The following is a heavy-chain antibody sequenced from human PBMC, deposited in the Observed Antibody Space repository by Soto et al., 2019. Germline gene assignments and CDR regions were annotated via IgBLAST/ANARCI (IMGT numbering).Heavy chain of an antibody. D-gene: IGHD1-26*01. V-gene: IGHV4-59*01. CDR2: IYYSGTT. J-gene: IGHJ5*02. CDR1: GGSISTYY. CDR3: ARGKYSGSYYDWFDP. Sequence: SETLSLTCTVSGGSISTYYWSWIRQPPGRGLEWIGYIYYSGTTNYNPSLKSRVTISVDTSKNQFSLKLGSVTAADTAVYYCARGKYSGSYYDWFDPWGQGTLVTVSS.